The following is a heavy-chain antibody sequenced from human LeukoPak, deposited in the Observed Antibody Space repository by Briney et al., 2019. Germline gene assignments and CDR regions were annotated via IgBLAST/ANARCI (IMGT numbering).Heavy chain of an antibody. Sequence: SETLSLTCTVSGGSISSSSYYWGWTRQPPGKGLEWIGSIYYRGSTYYNPSLKGRVTISVDTSQDQFSLKLSSVTAADTAVYYCARDGKVVPAAKNHDAFDIWGQGTMVTVSS. J-gene: IGHJ3*02. V-gene: IGHV4-39*07. CDR3: ARDGKVVPAAKNHDAFDI. CDR2: IYYRGST. CDR1: GGSISSSSYY. D-gene: IGHD2-2*01.